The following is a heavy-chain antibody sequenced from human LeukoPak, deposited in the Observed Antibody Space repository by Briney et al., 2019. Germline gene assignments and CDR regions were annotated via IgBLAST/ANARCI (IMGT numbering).Heavy chain of an antibody. V-gene: IGHV4-34*01. Sequence: SETLSLTCAVYGGSFSGYYWSWIRQPPGKGLEWIGEINHSGSTNYNPSLKSRVTISVDTSKNQFSLKLSSVTAADTAVYYCVRAYGSGSDFDYWGQGTLVSVSS. CDR2: INHSGST. J-gene: IGHJ4*02. CDR1: GGSFSGYY. CDR3: VRAYGSGSDFDY. D-gene: IGHD3-10*01.